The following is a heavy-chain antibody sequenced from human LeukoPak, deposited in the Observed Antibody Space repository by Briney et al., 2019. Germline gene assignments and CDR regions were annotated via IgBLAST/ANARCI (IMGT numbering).Heavy chain of an antibody. Sequence: SETLSLTCTVSGGSISSSSYYWGWIRQPPGKGLEWIGSIYYSGSTYYNPSLKSRVTISVDTSKNQFSLKLSSVTAADTAVYYCARGVIAVAGRGGFDYWGQGTLVTVSS. J-gene: IGHJ4*02. CDR3: ARGVIAVAGRGGFDY. V-gene: IGHV4-39*07. CDR2: IYYSGST. CDR1: GGSISSSSYY. D-gene: IGHD6-19*01.